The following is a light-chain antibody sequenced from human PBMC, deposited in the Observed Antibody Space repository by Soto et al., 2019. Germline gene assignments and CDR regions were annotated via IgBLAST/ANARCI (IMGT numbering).Light chain of an antibody. CDR2: DAS. J-gene: IGKJ4*01. CDR1: QSIGNY. CDR3: QQRDDWPTPT. Sequence: EIALIQSPATLSLSPGERATLSCRASQSIGNYLAWYQQKPGQAPSLLIYDASNRATGIPVRFSGSGFGTDFTLTISSLEPEDFAVYYCQQRDDWPTPTFGGGTKVEIK. V-gene: IGKV3-11*01.